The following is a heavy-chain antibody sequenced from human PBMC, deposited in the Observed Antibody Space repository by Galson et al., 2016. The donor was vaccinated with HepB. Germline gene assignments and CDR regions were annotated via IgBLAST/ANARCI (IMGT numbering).Heavy chain of an antibody. V-gene: IGHV4-59*11. J-gene: IGHJ4*02. CDR1: GDSIRSHH. Sequence: LTCTVSGDSIRSHHWSWVRQPPGKGLEWLGYVYSSGGTDYNPSLQSRVTISLDTSNNQLSLKLTSVTAADTAVYYCVTGHLDHRTWGQGTLVTVSS. D-gene: IGHD1-14*01. CDR2: VYSSGGT. CDR3: VTGHLDHRT.